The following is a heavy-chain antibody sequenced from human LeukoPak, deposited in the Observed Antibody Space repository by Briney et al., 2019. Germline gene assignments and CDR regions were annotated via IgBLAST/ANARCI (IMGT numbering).Heavy chain of an antibody. CDR2: IDSSSSTI. Sequence: GRSLRLSCAGSGFDFSTYSMHWVRRAPGRGLEWLSYIDSSSSTIYYADSVKGRFTISRDNAKNSLYLQMNSLRAEDTAVFYCARGGARSSSYYYYGMDVWGLGTTVTVSS. D-gene: IGHD6-13*01. V-gene: IGHV3-48*01. J-gene: IGHJ6*02. CDR1: GFDFSTYS. CDR3: ARGGARSSSYYYYGMDV.